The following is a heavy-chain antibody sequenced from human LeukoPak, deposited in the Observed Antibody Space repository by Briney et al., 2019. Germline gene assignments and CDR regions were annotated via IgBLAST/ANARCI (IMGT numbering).Heavy chain of an antibody. CDR1: GGSFSGYY. CDR2: INHSGST. J-gene: IGHJ6*03. V-gene: IGHV4-34*01. D-gene: IGHD3-10*01. CDR3: SSYYYYMDV. Sequence: SETLSLTCAVYGGSFSGYYWSWIRQPPGKGLEWIGEINHSGSTNYNPSLKSRVTISADASKNLYYCARHGRYYASGTSYRPSSYYYYMDVWGEGTMVTISS.